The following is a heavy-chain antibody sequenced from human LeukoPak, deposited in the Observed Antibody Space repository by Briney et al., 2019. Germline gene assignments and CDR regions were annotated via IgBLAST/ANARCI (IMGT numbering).Heavy chain of an antibody. CDR2: IYHSGST. CDR1: GYSISSGYY. D-gene: IGHD3-10*01. Sequence: SETLSLTCTVSGYSISSGYYWGWIRQPPGKGLEWIGSIYHSGSTYYNPSLKSRVTISVDTSKNQFSLKLSSVTAADTAVYYCARDEVLPLIWGQGTMVTVS. J-gene: IGHJ3*02. V-gene: IGHV4-38-2*02. CDR3: ARDEVLPLI.